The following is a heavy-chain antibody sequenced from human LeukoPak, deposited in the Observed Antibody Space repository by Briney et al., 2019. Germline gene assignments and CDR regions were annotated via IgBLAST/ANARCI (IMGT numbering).Heavy chain of an antibody. CDR1: GFTFSSYG. J-gene: IGHJ6*03. D-gene: IGHD3-22*01. CDR3: AGDGDRGPYYYYYYMDV. CDR2: IWYDGSNK. V-gene: IGHV3-33*01. Sequence: GRSLRLSCAASGFTFSSYGMHWVRQAPGKGLEWVAVIWYDGSNKYYADSVKGRFTISRDNSKNTLYLQMNSLRAEDTAVYYCAGDGDRGPYYYYYYMDVWGKGTTVTVSS.